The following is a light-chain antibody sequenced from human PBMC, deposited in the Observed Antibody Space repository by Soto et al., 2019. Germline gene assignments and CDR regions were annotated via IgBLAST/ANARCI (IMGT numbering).Light chain of an antibody. J-gene: IGLJ1*01. Sequence: QSALTQPRSVSASPGQSVAISCTGTSSDVGGYSYVSWYQQHPGKAPKLMIYDVNKRPSGVPDRFSGSKSGNTASLTISGLQAEDEADYYCCSYAGTYTEVFGTGTKLTVL. CDR1: SSDVGGYSY. V-gene: IGLV2-11*01. CDR2: DVN. CDR3: CSYAGTYTEV.